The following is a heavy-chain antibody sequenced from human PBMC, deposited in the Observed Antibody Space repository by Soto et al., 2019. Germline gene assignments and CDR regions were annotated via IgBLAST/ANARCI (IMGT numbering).Heavy chain of an antibody. CDR3: AREVTVASYSFDF. V-gene: IGHV1-69*01. CDR1: GGTFNNYA. CDR2: IIPLFNSA. Sequence: QVQLVQSGAEVKRPGSSVKVSCKASGGTFNNYALSWVRQAPGQGLEWVGGIIPLFNSANYAQKFQGRVTITADDSTSTAYMELRSLRPDDTAVYYCAREVTVASYSFDFWGQGTLVTVSS. D-gene: IGHD5-12*01. J-gene: IGHJ4*02.